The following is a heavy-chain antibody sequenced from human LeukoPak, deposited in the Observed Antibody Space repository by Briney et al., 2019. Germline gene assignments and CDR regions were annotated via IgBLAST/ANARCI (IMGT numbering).Heavy chain of an antibody. Sequence: PGGSLRLSCTASGFNFGSDAMHWVRQAPGKGLEWVAFIWYDGSNDHYADSVKGRFTISRDNSKNTVCLQMNSLRVEDTAVYYCARDPSGSGWSLNNWGQGILVTVSS. CDR2: IWYDGSND. D-gene: IGHD6-19*01. J-gene: IGHJ4*02. CDR1: GFNFGSDA. V-gene: IGHV3-33*01. CDR3: ARDPSGSGWSLNN.